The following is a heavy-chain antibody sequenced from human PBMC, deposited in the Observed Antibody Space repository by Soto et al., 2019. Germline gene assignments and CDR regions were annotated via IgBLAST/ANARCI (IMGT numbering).Heavy chain of an antibody. J-gene: IGHJ3*02. Sequence: QVQLVESGGGVVQPGRSLRLSCAASGFTFSSYGMHWVRQAPGKGLEWVAVISYDGSNKYYADSVKGRFTISRDNSKNTLYLQMNSLRAEDTAVYYCAKPLAGDPDAFDIWGQGTMVTVSS. CDR1: GFTFSSYG. CDR3: AKPLAGDPDAFDI. V-gene: IGHV3-30*18. D-gene: IGHD6-19*01. CDR2: ISYDGSNK.